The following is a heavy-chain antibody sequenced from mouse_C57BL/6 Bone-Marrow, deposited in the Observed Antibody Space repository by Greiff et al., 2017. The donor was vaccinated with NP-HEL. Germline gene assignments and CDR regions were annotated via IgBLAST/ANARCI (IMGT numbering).Heavy chain of an antibody. J-gene: IGHJ2*01. V-gene: IGHV1-80*01. D-gene: IGHD4-1*01. CDR2: IYPGDGDT. CDR1: GYAFSSYW. CDR3: ARSSGLNWDWYYFDY. Sequence: QVQLQQSGAELVKPGASVKISCKASGYAFSSYWMNWVKQRPGKGLEWIGQIYPGDGDTNYNGKFKGKATLTADKSSSTAYMQLSSLTSEDSAVYFCARSSGLNWDWYYFDYWGQGTTLTVSS.